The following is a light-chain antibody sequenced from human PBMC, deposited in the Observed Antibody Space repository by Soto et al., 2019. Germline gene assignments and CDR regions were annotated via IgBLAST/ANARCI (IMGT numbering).Light chain of an antibody. J-gene: IGKJ4*01. CDR3: QQRSNWLLT. CDR1: QSVSSY. CDR2: DAS. Sequence: EIVLTQSPATLSLSPGERATISCRASQSVSSYLAWYQQKPGQAPRLLIYDASNRATGIPARFSGSGSGTDFTLTISSLEPEDFAVYYCQQRSNWLLTFGGGTRWIS. V-gene: IGKV3-11*01.